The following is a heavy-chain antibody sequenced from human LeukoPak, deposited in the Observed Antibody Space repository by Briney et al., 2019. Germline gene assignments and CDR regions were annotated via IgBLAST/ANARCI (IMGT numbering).Heavy chain of an antibody. Sequence: KPSETLSLTCTVSGGSVSRTSYYWSWIRQPPGKGLEWIGYIYYSGSNVYNPSLKSRVTISVDTSKNQFSLKLSSVTAADTAVYYCARDLYGSGHCLPESPWGQGTLVTVSS. CDR2: IYYSGSN. CDR3: ARDLYGSGHCLPESP. D-gene: IGHD3-10*01. J-gene: IGHJ5*02. V-gene: IGHV4-61*01. CDR1: GGSVSRTSYY.